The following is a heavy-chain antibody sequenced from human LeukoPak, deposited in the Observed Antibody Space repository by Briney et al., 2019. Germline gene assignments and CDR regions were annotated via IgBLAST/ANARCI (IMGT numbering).Heavy chain of an antibody. CDR1: GGSISSYY. Sequence: SETLSLTCTVSGGSISSYYWSWIRQPPGKGLEWIGYIYYSGSTNYNPSLKSRVTISVDTSKNQFSLKLSSVTAADTAVYYCARVAESGDSSGYYYKTDAFDIWGQGTMVTVSS. CDR2: IYYSGST. D-gene: IGHD3-22*01. CDR3: ARVAESGDSSGYYYKTDAFDI. J-gene: IGHJ3*02. V-gene: IGHV4-59*01.